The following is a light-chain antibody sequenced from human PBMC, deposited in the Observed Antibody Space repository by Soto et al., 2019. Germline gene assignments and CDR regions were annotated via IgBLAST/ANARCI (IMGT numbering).Light chain of an antibody. Sequence: AIPLTQSPSSLSASVGDRVTITCRSSQGISSALVWYQQKPGKAPKVLIYDASSLESGVPLRFSGTGSGTDFTLTISSLQPEDFATYYCQQFNSYPITFGQGTRLEIK. J-gene: IGKJ5*01. V-gene: IGKV1-13*02. CDR1: QGISSA. CDR2: DAS. CDR3: QQFNSYPIT.